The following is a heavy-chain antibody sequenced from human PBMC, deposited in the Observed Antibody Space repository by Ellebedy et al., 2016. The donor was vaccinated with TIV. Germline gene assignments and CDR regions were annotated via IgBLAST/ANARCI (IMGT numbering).Heavy chain of an antibody. V-gene: IGHV3-21*01. CDR2: ISSSSSYM. CDR1: GFTFSTYS. D-gene: IGHD4-17*01. Sequence: GESLKISCAASGFTFSTYSMNWVRQAPGKGLEWVSSISSSSSYMFYADSVEGRFTISRDNAKNSMFLQMNSLRAEDTGMYYCARRGSYGDYSVQVNSWFDLWGQGTLVTVS. J-gene: IGHJ5*02. CDR3: ARRGSYGDYSVQVNSWFDL.